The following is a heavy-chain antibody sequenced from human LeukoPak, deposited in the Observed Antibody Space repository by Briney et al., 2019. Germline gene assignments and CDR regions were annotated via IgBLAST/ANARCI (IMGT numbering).Heavy chain of an antibody. Sequence: ASVKVSCKASGCTFTSYGISWVRQAPGQGLEWMGWISAYNGNTNYAQKLQGRVTMTTDTSTSTAYMELRSLRSDDTAVYYCARGDYGDYVCAFDIWGQGTMVTVSS. V-gene: IGHV1-18*04. CDR1: GCTFTSYG. J-gene: IGHJ3*02. CDR2: ISAYNGNT. CDR3: ARGDYGDYVCAFDI. D-gene: IGHD4-17*01.